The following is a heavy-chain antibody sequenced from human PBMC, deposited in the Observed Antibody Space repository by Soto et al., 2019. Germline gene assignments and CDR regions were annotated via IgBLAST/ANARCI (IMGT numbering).Heavy chain of an antibody. CDR3: AHRQRTVYFDY. V-gene: IGHV2-5*02. CDR1: GFSLSTSGVG. J-gene: IGHJ4*02. CDR2: TYWDDDK. Sequence: QITLKESGPPLVKPTQTLTLTCTFSGFSLSTSGVGVGWIRQPPGKALEWLALTYWDDDKRYSPSLKSRLTITKDTSKNQVVLTMTNMDPVDTATYYCAHRQRTVYFDYWVQGTLVTVSS. D-gene: IGHD4-17*01.